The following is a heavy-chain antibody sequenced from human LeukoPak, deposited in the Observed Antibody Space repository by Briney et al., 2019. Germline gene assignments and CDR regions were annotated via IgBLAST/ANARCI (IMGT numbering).Heavy chain of an antibody. Sequence: ASVKVSCKASGYTFTSYYMHWVRQAPGQGLEWMGIINPSGGSTSYAQKFQGRVTMTRDTSTSTVYMELSSLRSEDTAVYYCARESLTGGGGYDLVPGAFDIWGQGTMVTVSS. J-gene: IGHJ3*02. CDR1: GYTFTSYY. V-gene: IGHV1-46*01. CDR2: INPSGGST. D-gene: IGHD5-12*01. CDR3: ARESLTGGGGYDLVPGAFDI.